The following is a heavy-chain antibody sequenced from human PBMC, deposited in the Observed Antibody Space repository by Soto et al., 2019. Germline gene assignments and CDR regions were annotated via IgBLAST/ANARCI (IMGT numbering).Heavy chain of an antibody. CDR2: INHSGST. V-gene: IGHV4-34*01. Sequence: PSETLSLTCAVYGGSFSGYYWSWIRQPPGKGLEWIGEINHSGSTNYNPSLKSRVTISVDTSKNQFSLKLSSVAAADTAVYYCARGLPRYCYGSGSYGHWGQGTLVTVSS. J-gene: IGHJ4*02. CDR3: ARGLPRYCYGSGSYGH. CDR1: GGSFSGYY. D-gene: IGHD3-10*01.